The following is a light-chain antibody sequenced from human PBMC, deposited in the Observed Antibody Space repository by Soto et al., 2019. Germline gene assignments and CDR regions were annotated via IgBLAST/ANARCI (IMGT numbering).Light chain of an antibody. V-gene: IGKV3-20*01. J-gene: IGKJ1*01. Sequence: EIVLTQSPGTLSLSPGERATLSCRASQSISSNYLAWYQQKPGQSPRLLIYGASSRATGIPDRFSGRGSGTDFTLTISRLEPEDFAVYFCQQYGTSPRTFGQGTQVEIK. CDR3: QQYGTSPRT. CDR2: GAS. CDR1: QSISSNY.